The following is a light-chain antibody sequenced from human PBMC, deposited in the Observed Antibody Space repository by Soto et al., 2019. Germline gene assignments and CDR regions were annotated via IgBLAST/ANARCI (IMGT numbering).Light chain of an antibody. CDR3: QHFYNLPIT. Sequence: DIQMTQSPSSLSASVGDRVTITCQASQDITNYLNWYQQKPGKAPKLLIYDASTLETGVPSRFSGSGSGTDFGFTISSLQPEDIATYYCQHFYNLPITVGQGTRLEIK. CDR1: QDITNY. V-gene: IGKV1-33*01. J-gene: IGKJ5*01. CDR2: DAS.